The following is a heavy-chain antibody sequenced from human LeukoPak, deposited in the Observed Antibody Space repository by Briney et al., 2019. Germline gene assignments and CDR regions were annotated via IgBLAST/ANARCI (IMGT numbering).Heavy chain of an antibody. CDR1: GGSFSGYY. D-gene: IGHD2-8*01. J-gene: IGHJ3*02. Sequence: KSSETLSLTCAVYGGSFSGYYWSWIRQPPGKGLEWIGEINHSGSTNYNPSLKSRVTISVDTSKNQFSLKLSSVTAADTAVYYCARDLNGYGNFDIWGQGTMVTVSS. CDR3: ARDLNGYGNFDI. CDR2: INHSGST. V-gene: IGHV4-34*01.